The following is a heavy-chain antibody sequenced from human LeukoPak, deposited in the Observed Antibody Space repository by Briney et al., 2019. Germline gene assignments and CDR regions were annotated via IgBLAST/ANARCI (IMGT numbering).Heavy chain of an antibody. J-gene: IGHJ4*02. CDR1: GFTFDDYA. D-gene: IGHD1-26*01. Sequence: GGSLRLSCAASGFTFDDYAMHWVRQAPGKGLEWVSGISWNSGSIGYADSVKGRFTISRDNAKNSLYLQMNSLRAEDTAVYYCARGEIVGATEDYWGQGTLVTVSS. CDR2: ISWNSGSI. V-gene: IGHV3-9*01. CDR3: ARGEIVGATEDY.